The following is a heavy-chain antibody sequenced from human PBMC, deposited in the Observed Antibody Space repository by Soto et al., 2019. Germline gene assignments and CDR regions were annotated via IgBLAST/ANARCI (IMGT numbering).Heavy chain of an antibody. V-gene: IGHV4-59*01. Sequence: PSETLSLTCTVSGGSISSYYWSWIRQPPGKGLEWIGYIYYSGSTNYNPSLKSRVTISVDTSKNQFSLKLSSVTAADTAVYYCARGARKILRYFDLDYWGQGTLATVSS. CDR3: ARGARKILRYFDLDY. CDR2: IYYSGST. J-gene: IGHJ4*02. D-gene: IGHD3-9*01. CDR1: GGSISSYY.